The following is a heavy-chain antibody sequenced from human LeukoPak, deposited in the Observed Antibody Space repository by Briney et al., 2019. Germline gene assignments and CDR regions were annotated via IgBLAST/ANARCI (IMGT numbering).Heavy chain of an antibody. Sequence: ASVKVSCKASGGTFSSYAISWVRQAPGQGLEWMGWISAYNGNTNYAQKLQGRVTMTTDTSTSTAYMELRSLRSDDTAVYYCARGGGGGYYDSSGYLHWGQGTLVTVSS. CDR2: ISAYNGNT. V-gene: IGHV1-18*01. CDR1: GGTFSSYA. CDR3: ARGGGGGYYDSSGYLH. D-gene: IGHD3-22*01. J-gene: IGHJ1*01.